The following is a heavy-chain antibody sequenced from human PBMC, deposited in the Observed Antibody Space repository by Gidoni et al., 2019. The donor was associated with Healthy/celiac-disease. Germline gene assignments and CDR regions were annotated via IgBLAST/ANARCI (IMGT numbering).Heavy chain of an antibody. D-gene: IGHD3-10*01. CDR1: GYSFTSYW. CDR2: IDPSDSYT. CDR3: ARRRITMVRGGDGMDV. J-gene: IGHJ6*02. Sequence: GAEVKKPGESLRISCKGSGYSFTSYWISWVRQMPGKGLEWMGRIDPSDSYTNYSPSFQGHVTISADKSISTAYLQWSSLKASDTAMYYCARRRITMVRGGDGMDVWGQGTTVTVSS. V-gene: IGHV5-10-1*01.